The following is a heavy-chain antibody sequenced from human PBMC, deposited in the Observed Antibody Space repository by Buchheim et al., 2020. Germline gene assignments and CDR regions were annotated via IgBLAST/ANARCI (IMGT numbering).Heavy chain of an antibody. CDR3: ARGSDIVVVPAAYGMDV. J-gene: IGHJ6*02. D-gene: IGHD2-2*01. Sequence: QVQLVQSGAEVKKPGASVKVSCKASGYTFTGYYMHWVRQAPGQGLEWMGWINPNSGGTNYAQKFQGWVTMTRETSIRTADMELSRLRSDDTAVYYCARGSDIVVVPAAYGMDVWGQGTT. CDR1: GYTFTGYY. CDR2: INPNSGGT. V-gene: IGHV1-2*04.